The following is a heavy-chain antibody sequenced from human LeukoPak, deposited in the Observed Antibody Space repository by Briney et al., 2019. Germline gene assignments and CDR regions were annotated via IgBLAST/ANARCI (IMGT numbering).Heavy chain of an antibody. Sequence: SETLSLTCAVYGGSFSGYYWSWIRQPPGKGLEWIGEINHSGSTNYNPSLKSRVTISVDTYKNQFSLKLSSVTAADTAVYYCARRLGRKFGERFYYYYYMDVWGKGTTVTISS. D-gene: IGHD3-10*01. J-gene: IGHJ6*03. V-gene: IGHV4-34*01. CDR3: ARRLGRKFGERFYYYYYMDV. CDR1: GGSFSGYY. CDR2: INHSGST.